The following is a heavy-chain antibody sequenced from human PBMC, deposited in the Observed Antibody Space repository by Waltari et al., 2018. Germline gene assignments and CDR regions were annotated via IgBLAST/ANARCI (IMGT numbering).Heavy chain of an antibody. CDR2: VSYSGTT. CDR1: GVSITRNSHY. Sequence: QLQLQASGPRLVRPSETLSLICRVSGVSITRNSHYWAWIRQSPGQGLEWVGTVSYSGTTYISPSLKSRVSVSRDTSKNQVSLILGSVTAADMAVYYCATYIGASVGTAAFDVWGQGTMVTVSS. D-gene: IGHD5-12*01. CDR3: ATYIGASVGTAAFDV. V-gene: IGHV4-39*01. J-gene: IGHJ3*01.